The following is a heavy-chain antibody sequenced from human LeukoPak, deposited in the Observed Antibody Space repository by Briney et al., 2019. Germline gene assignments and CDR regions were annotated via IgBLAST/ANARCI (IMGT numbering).Heavy chain of an antibody. Sequence: GGSLRLSXAASGFTFSSYWMHWVRQAPGKGLEWVAVIWYDGSNKYYADSVKGRFTISRDNSKNTLYLQMNSLRAEDTAVYYCAKGGYSYGYLYYYMDVWGKGTTVTVSS. CDR1: GFTFSSYW. D-gene: IGHD5-18*01. CDR2: IWYDGSNK. J-gene: IGHJ6*03. CDR3: AKGGYSYGYLYYYMDV. V-gene: IGHV3-33*08.